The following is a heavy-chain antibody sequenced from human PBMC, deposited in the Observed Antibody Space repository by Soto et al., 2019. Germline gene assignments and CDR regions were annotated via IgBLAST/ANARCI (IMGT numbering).Heavy chain of an antibody. V-gene: IGHV4-59*02. CDR3: ATSTIDRYSGYGNDY. Sequence: PSETLSLTCPVSGASVSTYYWSWIRQPPGKRLEWIGYIYYSRSTNYNPSLKSRVTISVDTSKNQFSLKLSSVTAADTDIYYCATSTIDRYSGYGNDYWGQGTLVTVSS. J-gene: IGHJ4*02. CDR2: IYYSRST. CDR1: GASVSTYY. D-gene: IGHD5-12*01.